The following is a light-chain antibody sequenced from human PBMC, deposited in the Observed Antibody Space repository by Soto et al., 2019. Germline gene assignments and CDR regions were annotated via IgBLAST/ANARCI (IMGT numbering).Light chain of an antibody. CDR3: QQYNSFIWT. CDR2: KAS. J-gene: IGKJ1*01. CDR1: QNIRSR. V-gene: IGKV1-5*03. Sequence: DFQMTQSPSTLSASVGDRVTITCRASQNIRSRLAWFQQKPGKAPKLLISKASNLDSGVPSRFSGSGSGTEFNLTISSLQPEDFATYYCQQYNSFIWTFGQGTKGGYQ.